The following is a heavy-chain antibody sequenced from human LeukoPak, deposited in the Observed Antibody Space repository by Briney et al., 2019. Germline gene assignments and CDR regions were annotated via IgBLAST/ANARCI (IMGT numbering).Heavy chain of an antibody. J-gene: IGHJ4*02. D-gene: IGHD3-3*01. Sequence: SETLSLTCTVAGGSISSYYGSWIRQPAGKGLEWIGRIYTSGSTNYNPSLKSRVTMSVDTSKNQFSLKLSSVTAADTAVYYCARDLAPGAFGYWGQGTLVTVSS. CDR3: ARDLAPGAFGY. CDR1: GGSISSYY. V-gene: IGHV4-4*07. CDR2: IYTSGST.